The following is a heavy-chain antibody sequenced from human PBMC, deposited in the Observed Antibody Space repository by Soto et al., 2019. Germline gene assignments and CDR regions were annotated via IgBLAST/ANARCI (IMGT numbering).Heavy chain of an antibody. CDR3: ARERVSRTDAFDI. V-gene: IGHV1-18*01. CDR1: GYTFTCYD. Sequence: ASLKASCKSSGYTFTCYDINWVRHAPGQGLEWMGWMSAYSGNTGYAQKLQGRVTMTTDTSTSTAYMELRSLRSDDTAVYYCARERVSRTDAFDIWGQGTMVTVSS. D-gene: IGHD3-10*01. CDR2: MSAYSGNT. J-gene: IGHJ3*02.